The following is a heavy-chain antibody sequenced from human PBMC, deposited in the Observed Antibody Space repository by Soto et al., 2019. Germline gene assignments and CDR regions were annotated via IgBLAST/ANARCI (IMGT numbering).Heavy chain of an antibody. Sequence: ASVKVSCKASGYTFTGYYMHWVRQAPGQGLEWMGWINPNSGGTNYAQKFQGRVTMTRDTSISTAYMELSRLRSDDTAVYYCARVSSQYYYDSSGYYYWGQGTLVTVSS. J-gene: IGHJ4*02. D-gene: IGHD3-22*01. CDR2: INPNSGGT. CDR1: GYTFTGYY. V-gene: IGHV1-2*02. CDR3: ARVSSQYYYDSSGYYY.